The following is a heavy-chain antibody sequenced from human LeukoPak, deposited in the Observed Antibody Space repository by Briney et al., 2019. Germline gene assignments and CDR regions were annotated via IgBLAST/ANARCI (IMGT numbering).Heavy chain of an antibody. V-gene: IGHV1-18*01. CDR3: ARDDLRALEMTTIYPLDY. CDR1: GYTFTSYG. CDR2: ISTYNGNT. D-gene: IGHD5-24*01. J-gene: IGHJ4*02. Sequence: GASVNVSCKASGYTFTSYGFSWVRQAPGQGLEWMGRISTYNGNTNYAQRLQGRVTMTTDTSTSTAYMELRSLRSDDTAVYYCARDDLRALEMTTIYPLDYWGQGTLVTVSS.